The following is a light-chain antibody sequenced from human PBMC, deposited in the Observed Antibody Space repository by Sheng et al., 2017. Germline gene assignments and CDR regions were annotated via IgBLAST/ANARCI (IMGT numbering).Light chain of an antibody. CDR1: QSVSTN. V-gene: IGKV3-15*01. Sequence: EIVMTQSPATLSVSPGERATLSCRASQSVSTNLAWYQQKPGQPPRLLIYGAFSRAAGIPARFSDSGSGTEFTLTISSLQSEDFALYYCQQYNSWPGFTFGPGTKVDIK. J-gene: IGKJ3*01. CDR2: GAF. CDR3: QQYNSWPGFT.